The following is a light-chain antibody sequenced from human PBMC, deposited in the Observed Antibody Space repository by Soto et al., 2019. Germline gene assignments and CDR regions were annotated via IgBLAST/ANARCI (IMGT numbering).Light chain of an antibody. V-gene: IGKV3-11*01. CDR3: QQRGNWQLS. Sequence: VLTQSPATLSVSPGERATLSCRASETVYNYLAWYQQKPGQAPRPLIYDTSNRAAGIPARFVGSGSGTDFTLTISSLEPDDFAVYYCQQRGNWQLSFGGGTKVDIK. J-gene: IGKJ4*01. CDR1: ETVYNY. CDR2: DTS.